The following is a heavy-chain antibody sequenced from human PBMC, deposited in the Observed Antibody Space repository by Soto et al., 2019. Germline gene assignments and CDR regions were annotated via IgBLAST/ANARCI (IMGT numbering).Heavy chain of an antibody. Sequence: GGSLRLSCTDSGFAFSSPWMSWVRHAPGKGLEWVANIKQDGSEKYYLDSMMGRFTSLTDNARKSLDLQMDSQRAEDTAVYYCANSLGYCSSGQCYGLRYGMDVWGQGPTVTVSS. V-gene: IGHV3-7*03. CDR2: IKQDGSEK. CDR1: GFAFSSPW. D-gene: IGHD2-15*01. J-gene: IGHJ6*02. CDR3: ANSLGYCSSGQCYGLRYGMDV.